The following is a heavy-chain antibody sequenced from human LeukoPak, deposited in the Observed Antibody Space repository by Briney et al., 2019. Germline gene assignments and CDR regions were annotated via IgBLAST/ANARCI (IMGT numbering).Heavy chain of an antibody. CDR2: ISGTSSYI. CDR1: GFTFSNYG. V-gene: IGHV3-21*01. J-gene: IGHJ4*02. D-gene: IGHD3-3*01. CDR3: ASGVVSAY. Sequence: GGSLRLSCAASGFTFSNYGMNWVRQAPGKGLEWVSFISGTSSYIYYAESVKGLFTISRDNAESSLYLQMNSLRAGDTAVYYCASGVVSAYWGQGTLVTVSS.